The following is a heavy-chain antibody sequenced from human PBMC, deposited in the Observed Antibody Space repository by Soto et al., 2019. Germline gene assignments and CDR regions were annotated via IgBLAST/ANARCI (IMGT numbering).Heavy chain of an antibody. CDR3: AKQSNYDFWSGYYDY. V-gene: IGHV3-48*03. J-gene: IGHJ4*02. CDR1: GFTFSSYE. Sequence: EVQLVESGGGLVQPGGSLRLSCAASGFTFSSYEMNWVRQAPGKGLEWVSYISSSGSTIYYADSVKGRFTISRDNAKNSLYLQMNSLRAEDTAVYYYAKQSNYDFWSGYYDYWGQGTLVTVSS. D-gene: IGHD3-3*01. CDR2: ISSSGSTI.